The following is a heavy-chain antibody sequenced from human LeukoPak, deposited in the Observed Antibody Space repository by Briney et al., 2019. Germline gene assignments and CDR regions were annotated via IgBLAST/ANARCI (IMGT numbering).Heavy chain of an antibody. CDR3: AKGHSSGYYFDAFDI. V-gene: IGHV3-23*01. J-gene: IGHJ3*02. Sequence: GGSLRLSSAASGFTFSVSAVCWGPRAPGKGLEWASAISGSGGSTHYADSVKGRFTISRDNSKNTLYLQMNSLRAEDTAVYYCAKGHSSGYYFDAFDIWGQGTMVTVSS. CDR2: ISGSGGST. D-gene: IGHD3-22*01. CDR1: GFTFSVSA.